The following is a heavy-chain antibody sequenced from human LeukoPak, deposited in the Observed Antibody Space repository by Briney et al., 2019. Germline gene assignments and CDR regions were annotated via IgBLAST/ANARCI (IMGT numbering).Heavy chain of an antibody. CDR3: AKDYYDSSGLDY. CDR2: ISGSGGST. D-gene: IGHD3-22*01. J-gene: IGHJ4*02. Sequence: GGSLRLSCAASGFTFSSYAMSWVRQAPGKGLEWVPAISGSGGSTYYVDSVKGRFTISRDNSKNTLYLQMNSLRAEDTAVYYCAKDYYDSSGLDYWGQGTLVTVSS. V-gene: IGHV3-23*01. CDR1: GFTFSSYA.